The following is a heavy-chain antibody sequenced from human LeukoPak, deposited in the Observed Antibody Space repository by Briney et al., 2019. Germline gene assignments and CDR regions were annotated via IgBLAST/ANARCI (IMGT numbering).Heavy chain of an antibody. Sequence: GESLRLSCAASGFTFSSYSMNWVRQAPGKGLEWVSSISGSSSYINYADSVKGRFTISRDNAQNSLFLQLNSLRAEDTAVYYCAKDPYSSGWYKDAFDIWGQGTMVTVSS. J-gene: IGHJ3*02. CDR3: AKDPYSSGWYKDAFDI. V-gene: IGHV3-21*01. CDR2: ISGSSSYI. CDR1: GFTFSSYS. D-gene: IGHD6-19*01.